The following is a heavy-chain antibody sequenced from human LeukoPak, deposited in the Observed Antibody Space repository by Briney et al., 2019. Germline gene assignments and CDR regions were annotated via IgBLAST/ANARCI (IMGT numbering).Heavy chain of an antibody. CDR3: ARDSGSYLRGDY. CDR1: GGTFSSYA. Sequence: ASVKVSCKASGGTFSSYAISWVRQAPGQGLEWMGGIIPIFGTANYAQKFQGRVTITADESTSTAYMELRSLRSDDTAVYYCARDSGSYLRGDYWGQGTLVTVSS. V-gene: IGHV1-69*13. D-gene: IGHD1-26*01. CDR2: IIPIFGTA. J-gene: IGHJ4*02.